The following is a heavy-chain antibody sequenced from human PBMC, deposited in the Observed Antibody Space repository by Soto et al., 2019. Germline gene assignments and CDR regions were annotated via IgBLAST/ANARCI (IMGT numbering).Heavy chain of an antibody. CDR2: IYYSGST. CDR3: ARERAASAVAGTEMDV. Sequence: PSETLSLTCTVSGGSISSGGYYWSWIRQHPGKGLGWIGYIYYSGSTYYNPSLKSRVTISVDTSKNQFSLKLSSVTAADTAVYYCARERAASAVAGTEMDVWGQGTTVTVSS. J-gene: IGHJ6*02. V-gene: IGHV4-31*03. CDR1: GGSISSGGYY. D-gene: IGHD6-19*01.